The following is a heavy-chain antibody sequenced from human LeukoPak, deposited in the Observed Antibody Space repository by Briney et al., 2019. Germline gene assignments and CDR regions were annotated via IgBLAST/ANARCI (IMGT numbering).Heavy chain of an antibody. Sequence: SEALSLTCSVSGDSISMNYWSWIRQPAGKGLEWIGRIYTSGSTNYNPSLKSRVTMSVDTSKNQFSLKLSSVTAADTAVYYCAREKVRGYYYYMDVWGKGTTVTISS. D-gene: IGHD3-10*01. CDR1: GDSISMNY. V-gene: IGHV4-4*07. CDR2: IYTSGST. CDR3: AREKVRGYYYYMDV. J-gene: IGHJ6*03.